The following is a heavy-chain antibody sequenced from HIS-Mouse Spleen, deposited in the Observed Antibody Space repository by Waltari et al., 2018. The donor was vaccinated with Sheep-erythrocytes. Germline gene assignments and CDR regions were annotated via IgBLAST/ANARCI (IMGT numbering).Heavy chain of an antibody. V-gene: IGHV1-69*04. CDR2: IIPFLGIA. Sequence: QVQLVQSGAEVKKPGSSVKVSCKASGGTFSSYAISWVRQAPGQGLEWIGRIIPFLGIANYAPKFQGRVTITADKSTSTAYMELSSLRSEDTAVYYCAQTGATTPHFDYWGQGTLVTVSS. D-gene: IGHD1-26*01. CDR1: GGTFSSYA. J-gene: IGHJ4*02. CDR3: AQTGATTPHFDY.